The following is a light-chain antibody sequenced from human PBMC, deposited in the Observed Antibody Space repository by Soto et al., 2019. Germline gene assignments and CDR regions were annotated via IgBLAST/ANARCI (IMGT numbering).Light chain of an antibody. V-gene: IGKV1-5*01. Sequence: DIPMTQSPSTVSASVGDRVTITCRASQSISYWLAWYQQKPGKAPKLLIYDASTLESGVPSRFSGGGSGTEFTLTISSLQPDDFATYYCQQYNSYSGTFGQGTKLEIK. CDR2: DAS. CDR1: QSISYW. CDR3: QQYNSYSGT. J-gene: IGKJ2*01.